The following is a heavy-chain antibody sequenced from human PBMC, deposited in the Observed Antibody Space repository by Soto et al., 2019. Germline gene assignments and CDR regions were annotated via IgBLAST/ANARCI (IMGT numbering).Heavy chain of an antibody. CDR1: GCTFSSYA. J-gene: IGHJ6*02. CDR3: ARGRAGGQLRYYYGMDV. CDR2: IIPIFGTA. V-gene: IGHV1-69*01. D-gene: IGHD6-6*01. Sequence: QVQLVQSGAEVKKPGSSVKVSCKASGCTFSSYAISWVRQAPGQGLEWMGGIIPIFGTANYAQKFQGRVTITADESTSTAYMELSSLRSEDTAVYYCARGRAGGQLRYYYGMDVWGQGTTVTVSS.